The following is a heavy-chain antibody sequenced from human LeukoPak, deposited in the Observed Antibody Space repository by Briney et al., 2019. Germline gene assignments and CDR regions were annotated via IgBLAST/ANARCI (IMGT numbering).Heavy chain of an antibody. J-gene: IGHJ2*01. Sequence: GESLKISCKGSGYSFTSYWIGWVRQMPGKGLEWMGIIYPGDSDTRYSPFFQGQVTISADKSISTAYLQWSSLKASDTAMYYCARQKHIVVVTATSYWYFDLWGRGTLVTVSS. V-gene: IGHV5-51*01. D-gene: IGHD2-21*02. CDR2: IYPGDSDT. CDR1: GYSFTSYW. CDR3: ARQKHIVVVTATSYWYFDL.